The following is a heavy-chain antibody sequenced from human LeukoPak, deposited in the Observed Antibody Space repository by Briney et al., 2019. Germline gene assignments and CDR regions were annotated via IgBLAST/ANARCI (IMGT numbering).Heavy chain of an antibody. CDR1: DYTFSDYY. Sequence: ASVKVSCKASDYTFSDYYIHWVRQAPGQGLEWMGWIDSKSGGTNYAQQFQGRVTMTRDTSISAAYMQLSRLRSDDTAVYYCARDGSFDIWGQGTMVTVSS. CDR2: IDSKSGGT. CDR3: ARDGSFDI. V-gene: IGHV1-2*02. J-gene: IGHJ3*02. D-gene: IGHD2-2*03.